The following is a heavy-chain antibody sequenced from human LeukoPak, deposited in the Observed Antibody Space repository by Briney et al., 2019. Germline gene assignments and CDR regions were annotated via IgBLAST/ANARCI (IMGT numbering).Heavy chain of an antibody. CDR3: AREFMTTVTTSDAFDI. V-gene: IGHV4-39*07. D-gene: IGHD4-17*01. J-gene: IGHJ3*02. CDR1: GGSISSSSYY. CDR2: IYYSGST. Sequence: PSETLSLTCTVSGGSISSSSYYWGWIRQPPGKGLEWIGSIYYSGSTYYNPSLKSRVTISVDTSKNQFSLKLSSVTAADTAVYYCAREFMTTVTTSDAFDIWGQGTMVTVSS.